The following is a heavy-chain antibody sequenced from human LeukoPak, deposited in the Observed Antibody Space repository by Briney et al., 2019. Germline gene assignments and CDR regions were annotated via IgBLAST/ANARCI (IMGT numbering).Heavy chain of an antibody. V-gene: IGHV3-7*04. CDR1: GFTFSNYW. CDR2: IKQDGSEK. J-gene: IGHJ4*02. CDR3: ARGGRAYGD. Sequence: GGSLRLSCAASGFTFSNYWMSWVRQAPGKGLEWVANIKQDGSEKYHVDSVKGRFTISRDNAKNSLYLQMNSLRADDTAVYYCARGGRAYGDWGQGTLVTVPS. D-gene: IGHD3-16*01.